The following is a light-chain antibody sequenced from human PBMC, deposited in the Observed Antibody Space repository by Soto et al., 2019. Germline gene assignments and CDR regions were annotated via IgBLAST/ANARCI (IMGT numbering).Light chain of an antibody. J-gene: IGLJ2*01. CDR2: DVS. V-gene: IGLV2-14*03. CDR1: ISDIGDYNY. Sequence: QSALTQPASVSGSPGQSITISCTGTISDIGDYNYVSWYQQHPVKAPKLMIYDVSNRPSGVSNRFSGSKSGYTASLTISGLQPADEADYYCSSYRSSSPLVVFGGGTKLTVL. CDR3: SSYRSSSPLVV.